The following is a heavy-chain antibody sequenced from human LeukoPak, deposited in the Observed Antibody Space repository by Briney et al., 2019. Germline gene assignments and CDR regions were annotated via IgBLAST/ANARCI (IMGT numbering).Heavy chain of an antibody. CDR3: ASQGYCSSTSCYLEDAFDI. V-gene: IGHV1-2*02. J-gene: IGHJ3*02. CDR1: GYTFTGYY. CDR2: INPNSGGT. Sequence: GASVKVSCKASGYTFTGYYMHWVRQAPGQGLEWMGWINPNSGGTNYAQKFQGRVTMTRDTSISTAYMELSRLRSDDTAVYYCASQGYCSSTSCYLEDAFDIWGQGTMVTVSS. D-gene: IGHD2-2*01.